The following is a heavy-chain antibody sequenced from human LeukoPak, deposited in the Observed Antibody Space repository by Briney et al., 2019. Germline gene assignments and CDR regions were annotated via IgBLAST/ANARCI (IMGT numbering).Heavy chain of an antibody. CDR3: ARTYYESGNYWGTFGY. V-gene: IGHV4-59*01. D-gene: IGHD3-10*01. CDR2: FLYTGTT. Sequence: SETLSLTCTVSGGSISNYYWSWVRQPPGKGLEWIGTFLYTGTTSYNPSLKSRVTISVDTSKNQFSLKLTSVTAADTAFHYCARTYYESGNYWGTFGYWGQGALVTVSS. CDR1: GGSISNYY. J-gene: IGHJ4*02.